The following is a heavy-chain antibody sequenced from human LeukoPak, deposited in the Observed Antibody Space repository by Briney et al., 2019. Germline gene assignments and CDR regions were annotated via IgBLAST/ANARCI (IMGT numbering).Heavy chain of an antibody. CDR2: ILYDGSKK. J-gene: IGHJ1*01. V-gene: IGHV3-30*03. CDR3: ARREYSDQFFQH. CDR1: GFTLSSYG. D-gene: IGHD4-17*01. Sequence: RGSLRHSCVASGFTLSSYGMHSVCQAPGKGLEWVAVILYDGSKKYSADSVKGRFTISRDNTKKTLYIHKGSLRATDTPVYFCARREYSDQFFQHWGQGSLVTVSS.